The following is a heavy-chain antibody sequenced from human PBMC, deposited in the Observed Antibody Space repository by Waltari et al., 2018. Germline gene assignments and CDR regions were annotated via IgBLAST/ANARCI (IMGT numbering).Heavy chain of an antibody. CDR2: ISTYNGNT. Sequence: QAQLVQSGAEVKKPGASVKVSCKASGYTLTTYGISWVRQAPGQGLEWMGLISTYNGNTNYGQKFQGRLTMTTDTSKTTIYMELKSLRSDDTAVYYCARDSHYYYDSDDYYRRFSDAFDIWGQGTMVTVS. CDR1: GYTLTTYG. J-gene: IGHJ3*02. D-gene: IGHD3-22*01. CDR3: ARDSHYYYDSDDYYRRFSDAFDI. V-gene: IGHV1-18*01.